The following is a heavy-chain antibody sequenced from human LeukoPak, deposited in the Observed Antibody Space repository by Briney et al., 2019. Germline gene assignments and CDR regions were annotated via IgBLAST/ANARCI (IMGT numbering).Heavy chain of an antibody. CDR1: GFSLSGYW. CDR2: INRDGSQK. V-gene: IGHV3-7*01. Sequence: PGGSLRLSCAASGFSLSGYWMTWVRQAPGKGLEWVANINRDGSQKNHVDSVQGRFTISRDNAKNSLYLQMNSLRAEDTAVYCCARMWGSSCHDDALGIWGQGTMVTVSS. J-gene: IGHJ3*02. CDR3: ARMWGSSCHDDALGI. D-gene: IGHD6-13*01.